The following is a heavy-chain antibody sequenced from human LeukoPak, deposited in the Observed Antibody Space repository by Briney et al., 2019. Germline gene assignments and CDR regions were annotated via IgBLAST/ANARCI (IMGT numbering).Heavy chain of an antibody. D-gene: IGHD3-3*01. CDR2: MNPNSGNT. J-gene: IGHJ6*03. Sequence: ASVKVSCKASGYTFTSYDINWVRQATGQGLEWVGWMNPNSGNTGYAQKFQGRVTMTRNTSISTAYMELSSLRSEDTAVYYCARATYYYDFWSGYPGNYYMDVWGKGTTVTVSS. CDR1: GYTFTSYD. CDR3: ARATYYYDFWSGYPGNYYMDV. V-gene: IGHV1-8*01.